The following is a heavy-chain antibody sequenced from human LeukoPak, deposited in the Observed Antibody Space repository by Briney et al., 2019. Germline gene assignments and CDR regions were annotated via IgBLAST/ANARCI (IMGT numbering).Heavy chain of an antibody. V-gene: IGHV4-30-4*01. CDR1: GGSITSADYY. D-gene: IGHD3-9*01. J-gene: IGHJ6*02. CDR3: ARGSGELRYFDWFPKGYYGMDV. CDR2: IFHSGNT. Sequence: SETLSLTCAVSGGSITSADYYWTWIRQPPGKGLEWIGYIFHSGNTYYNPSLKSRLTLSIDTSKSQFSLKLTSVTASDTAVYYCARGSGELRYFDWFPKGYYGMDVWGQGTTVTVSS.